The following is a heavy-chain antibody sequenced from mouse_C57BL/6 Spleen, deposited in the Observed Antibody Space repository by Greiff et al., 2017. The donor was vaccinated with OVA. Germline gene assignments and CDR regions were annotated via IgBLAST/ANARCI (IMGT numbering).Heavy chain of an antibody. CDR3: AREGLGRRWYFDV. Sequence: QVQLQQSGAELVKPGASVKISCKASGYAFSSYWMNWVKQRPGKGLEWIGQIYPGDGDTNYNGKFKGKATLTADKSSSTAYMQLSSLTSEDSAVYFCAREGLGRRWYFDVWGTGTTVTVSS. J-gene: IGHJ1*03. CDR2: IYPGDGDT. V-gene: IGHV1-80*01. D-gene: IGHD4-1*01. CDR1: GYAFSSYW.